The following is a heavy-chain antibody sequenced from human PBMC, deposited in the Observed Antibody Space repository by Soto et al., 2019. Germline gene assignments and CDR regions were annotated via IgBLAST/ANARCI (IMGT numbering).Heavy chain of an antibody. CDR3: AKAYNDYIWGSYRYTDQFDY. D-gene: IGHD3-16*02. Sequence: GGSLRLSCAASGFSFSSYAMSWVRQAPGKGLEWVSAISGSGGSTYYADSVKGRFTISSDNSKNTLYLQMNSLRAEDTAVYYCAKAYNDYIWGSYRYTDQFDYWGQGTLVTVSS. J-gene: IGHJ4*02. V-gene: IGHV3-23*01. CDR1: GFSFSSYA. CDR2: ISGSGGST.